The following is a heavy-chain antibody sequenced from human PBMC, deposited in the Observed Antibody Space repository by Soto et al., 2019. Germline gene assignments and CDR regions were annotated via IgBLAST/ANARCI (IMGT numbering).Heavy chain of an antibody. V-gene: IGHV3-9*01. Sequence: EVLLVESGGGLVQPGRSLRLSCAASGFTFDDYAMHWVRQAPGKGLEWVSGISWNSGSIGYADSVKGRFTISRDNAKNSLYLQMNSLRAEDTALYYCAKGELLEMATLPLDYWGQGTLVTVSS. D-gene: IGHD5-12*01. CDR1: GFTFDDYA. CDR3: AKGELLEMATLPLDY. J-gene: IGHJ4*02. CDR2: ISWNSGSI.